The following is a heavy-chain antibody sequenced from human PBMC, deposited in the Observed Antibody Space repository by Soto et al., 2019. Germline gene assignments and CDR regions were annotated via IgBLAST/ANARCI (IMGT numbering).Heavy chain of an antibody. CDR1: GASVTGSSDY. V-gene: IGHV4-61*01. Sequence: QVQLQESGPGLVRPSETLSLTCTVSGASVTGSSDYWTWIRQPPGQALEWIGNFYYSGKTTHYNHSPKRRVTISLHTSKKQLYLTLTSVTAADTAVYYCARDGLAGNVTYYYSMDVWGQGTAVTVTS. CDR3: ARDGLAGNVTYYYSMDV. J-gene: IGHJ6*02. D-gene: IGHD1-1*01. CDR2: FYYSGKTT.